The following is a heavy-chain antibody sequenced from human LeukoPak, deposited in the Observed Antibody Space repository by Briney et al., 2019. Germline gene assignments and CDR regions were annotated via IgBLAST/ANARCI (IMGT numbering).Heavy chain of an antibody. Sequence: GGSLRLSCAASGFTFSSYEMNWVRQAPGKGLEWVSYISSSGSTIYYADSVKGRFTISRDNAKNSLYLQMNSLRAEDTAVYYCARDNHMVRGATTHFDYWGQGTLVTVSS. CDR2: ISSSGSTI. CDR3: ARDNHMVRGATTHFDY. J-gene: IGHJ4*02. D-gene: IGHD3-10*01. CDR1: GFTFSSYE. V-gene: IGHV3-48*03.